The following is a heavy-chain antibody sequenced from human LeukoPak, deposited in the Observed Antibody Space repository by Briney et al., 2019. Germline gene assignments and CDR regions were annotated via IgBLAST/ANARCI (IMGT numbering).Heavy chain of an antibody. CDR3: AKDPPILRWSFDY. Sequence: GGSLRLSCGASGFTFSTYAMSWVRRTPGKGLEWVSAITGGGTTYYADSVKGRFTISRDNSKNTLYLQMNSLRAEDTAVYYCAKDPPILRWSFDYWGQGTLVTVSS. J-gene: IGHJ4*02. D-gene: IGHD4-23*01. CDR1: GFTFSTYA. CDR2: ITGGGTT. V-gene: IGHV3-23*01.